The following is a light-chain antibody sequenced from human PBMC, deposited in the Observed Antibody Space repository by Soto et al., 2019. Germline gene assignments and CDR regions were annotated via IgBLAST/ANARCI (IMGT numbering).Light chain of an antibody. Sequence: DIQMTQAPSTLSGSVGDRVTITWRGSQSVNTYLHWYQQKAGQAPKLLIYAASNLQSGVPSRLSGSGSGTDFTLTISSLQPEDFATYYCQQSFSNPPSFGGGTRLEI. CDR3: QQSFSNPPS. CDR2: AAS. V-gene: IGKV1-39*01. J-gene: IGKJ5*01. CDR1: QSVNTY.